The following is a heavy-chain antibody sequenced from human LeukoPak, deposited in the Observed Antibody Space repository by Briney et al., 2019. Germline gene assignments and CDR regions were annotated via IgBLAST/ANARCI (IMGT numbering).Heavy chain of an antibody. Sequence: GRSLRLSCAASGFTFSTYAIHWVRQAPGKGLEWVAVISDDGSTKYYADSVKGRFTISRDNSKNMLSLQMNSLRAEASAVYYCARDLIAVTGTGFWFDPRGQGTLVTVSS. CDR2: ISDDGSTK. V-gene: IGHV3-30-3*01. D-gene: IGHD6-19*01. CDR3: ARDLIAVTGTGFWFDP. CDR1: GFTFSTYA. J-gene: IGHJ5*02.